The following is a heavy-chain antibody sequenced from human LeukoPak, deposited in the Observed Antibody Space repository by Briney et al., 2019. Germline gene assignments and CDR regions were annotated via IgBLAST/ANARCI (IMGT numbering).Heavy chain of an antibody. D-gene: IGHD4/OR15-4a*01. CDR3: ARANPHDYGIDY. J-gene: IGHJ4*02. V-gene: IGHV4-61*02. Sequence: PSQTLSLTCTVSGGSISSGSYYWSWIRQPAGKGLEWIGRIYTSGSTNYNPSLKSRVTISVDTSKNQFSLKLSSVTAADTAVYYCARANPHDYGIDYWGQGTLGTVSS. CDR1: GGSISSGSYY. CDR2: IYTSGST.